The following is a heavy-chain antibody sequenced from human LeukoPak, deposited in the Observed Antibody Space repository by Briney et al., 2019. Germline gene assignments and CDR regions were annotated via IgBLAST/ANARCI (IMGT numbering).Heavy chain of an antibody. V-gene: IGHV3-23*01. J-gene: IGHJ4*02. CDR3: AKRYCSGGSCYPLDY. CDR2: ISGSGSST. CDR1: GFSFTSYA. D-gene: IGHD2-15*01. Sequence: GGSLRLSCAASGFSFTSYAMSWVRQAPGKGLEWVSAISGSGSSTYYADSVKGRFTISRDNSKNTLYLQMNSLRAEDTAVYYCAKRYCSGGSCYPLDYWGQGTLVTVSS.